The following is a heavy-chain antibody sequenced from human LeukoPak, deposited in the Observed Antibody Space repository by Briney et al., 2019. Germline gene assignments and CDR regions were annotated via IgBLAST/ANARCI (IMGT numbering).Heavy chain of an antibody. CDR3: ARESAAAVAFDI. CDR2: ISSSGSTI. D-gene: IGHD6-13*01. J-gene: IGHJ3*02. Sequence: GGSLRLSCAASGFTFSSYSMHWVRQSPGKGLEWVSSISSSGSTIYYADSVKGRFTISRDNAKDSLYLQMNSLRAEDTAVYYCARESAAAVAFDIWGQGTMVTVSS. CDR1: GFTFSSYS. V-gene: IGHV3-48*04.